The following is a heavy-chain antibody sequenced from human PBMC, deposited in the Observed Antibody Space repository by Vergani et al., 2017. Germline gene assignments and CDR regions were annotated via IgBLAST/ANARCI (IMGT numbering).Heavy chain of an antibody. V-gene: IGHV3-33*01. D-gene: IGHD3-3*01. CDR3: ARDVWSAKGAFDI. CDR2: IWYDGSNK. J-gene: IGHJ3*02. Sequence: VQLLESGGGLVQPGGSLRLSCAASGFTFSSYGMHWVRQAPGKGLEWVAVIWYDGSNKYYADSVKGRFTISRDNSKNTLYLQMNSLRAEDTAVYYCARDVWSAKGAFDIWGQGTMVTVSS. CDR1: GFTFSSYG.